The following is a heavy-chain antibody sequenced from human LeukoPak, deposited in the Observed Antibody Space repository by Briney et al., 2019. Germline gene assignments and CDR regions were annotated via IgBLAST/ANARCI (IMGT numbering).Heavy chain of an antibody. CDR1: GFTFSSYS. J-gene: IGHJ4*02. Sequence: PGGSLRLSCAASGFTFSSYSMNWVRQAPGKGLEWVSYISSSSNTIYYADSVKGRFTISRDNAKNSLYLQMNSLRAEDTAVYYCAREWVAAPDYWGQGTLVTVSS. V-gene: IGHV3-48*01. CDR2: ISSSSNTI. CDR3: AREWVAAPDY. D-gene: IGHD6-6*01.